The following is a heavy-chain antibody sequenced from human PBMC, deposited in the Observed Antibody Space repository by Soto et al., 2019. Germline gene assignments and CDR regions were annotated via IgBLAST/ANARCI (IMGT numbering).Heavy chain of an antibody. CDR2: ISGSGGST. CDR3: AKDPWFGEGNWSDP. V-gene: IGHV3-23*01. Sequence: GGSLRLSCAASGFTFSSYAMSWVRQAPGKGLEWVSAISGSGGSTYYADSVKGRFTISRDNSKNTLYLQMNSLRAEDTAVYYCAKDPWFGEGNWSDPWGQGTLVTVSS. D-gene: IGHD3-10*01. J-gene: IGHJ5*02. CDR1: GFTFSSYA.